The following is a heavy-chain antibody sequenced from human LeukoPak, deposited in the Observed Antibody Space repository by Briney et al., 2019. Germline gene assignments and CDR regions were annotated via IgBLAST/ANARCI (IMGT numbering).Heavy chain of an antibody. CDR1: GFTFSSYA. D-gene: IGHD3-10*01. V-gene: IGHV3-23*01. CDR2: ISGSGGST. Sequence: GSLRLSCAASGFTFSSYAMSWVRQAPGKGLEWVSAISGSGGSTYYADSVKGRFTISRDNSKNTLYLQMNSLRAEDTAVYYCAKDMEPYYYGSGSYGGWGQGTLVTVSS. J-gene: IGHJ4*02. CDR3: AKDMEPYYYGSGSYGG.